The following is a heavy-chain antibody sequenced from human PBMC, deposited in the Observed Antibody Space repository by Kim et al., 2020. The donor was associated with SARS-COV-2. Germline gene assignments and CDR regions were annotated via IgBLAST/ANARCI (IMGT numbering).Heavy chain of an antibody. J-gene: IGHJ5*02. CDR3: ARHWMTPPIVGATGWFDP. D-gene: IGHD1-26*01. V-gene: IGHV4-39*01. CDR2: IYYSGST. CDR1: GGSISSSSYY. Sequence: SETLSLTCTVSGGSISSSSYYWGWIRQPPGKGLEWIGSIYYSGSTYYNPSLKSRVTISVDTSKNQFSLKLSSVTAADTAVYYCARHWMTPPIVGATGWFDPWGQGTLVTVSS.